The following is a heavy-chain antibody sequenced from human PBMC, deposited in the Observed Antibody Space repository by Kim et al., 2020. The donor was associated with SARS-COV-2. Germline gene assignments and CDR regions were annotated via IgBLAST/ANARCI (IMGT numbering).Heavy chain of an antibody. V-gene: IGHV3-15*01. CDR3: TPDSGYCSSTSCYAVDY. CDR1: GFTFSNAW. CDR2: IKSKTDGGTT. J-gene: IGHJ4*01. D-gene: IGHD2-2*01. Sequence: GGSLRLSCAASGFTFSNAWMSWVRQAPGKGLEWVGRIKSKTDGGTTDYAAPVKGRFTISRDDSKNTLYLQMNSLKTEDTAVYYFTPDSGYCSSTSCYAVDYWGHGTLVTVYS.